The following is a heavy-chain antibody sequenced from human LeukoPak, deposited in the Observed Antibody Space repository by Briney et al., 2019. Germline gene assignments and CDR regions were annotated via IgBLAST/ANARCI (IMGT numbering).Heavy chain of an antibody. Sequence: PSETLSLTCAVYGGSFSGYYWTWIRQPPGKGLEWIGEIHYSGSVTYNPSLETRVTISVDTSKNQFSLRINSVTAADTAVYYCARVQWFRAFWSRGTPVTVSS. D-gene: IGHD3-10*01. CDR1: GGSFSGYY. J-gene: IGHJ4*02. V-gene: IGHV4-34*01. CDR3: ARVQWFRAF. CDR2: IHYSGSV.